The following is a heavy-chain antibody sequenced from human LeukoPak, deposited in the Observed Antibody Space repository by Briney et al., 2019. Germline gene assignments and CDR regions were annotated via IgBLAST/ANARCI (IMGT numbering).Heavy chain of an antibody. CDR1: GGSVSDYY. CDR3: ARHGDGGDFLTYFDY. J-gene: IGHJ4*02. CDR2: IYYTGST. D-gene: IGHD2/OR15-2a*01. Sequence: SETLSLTCTISGGSVSDYYWSWIRQSPGKGLEWIGYIYYTGSTTYNPSLKSRVTMSADTSKNQFSLKLSSVTADTAVYYCARHGDGGDFLTYFDYWGQGILVTVSS. V-gene: IGHV4-59*08.